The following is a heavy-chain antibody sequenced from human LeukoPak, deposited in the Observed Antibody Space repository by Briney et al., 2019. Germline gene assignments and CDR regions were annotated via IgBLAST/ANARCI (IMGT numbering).Heavy chain of an antibody. V-gene: IGHV4-34*01. CDR3: ASEENMGYYGVDV. J-gene: IGHJ6*02. CDR2: INHSGST. CDR1: GGSISSYY. Sequence: SETLSLTCTVSGGSISSYYWSWIRQPPGKGLEWIGEINHSGSTNYNPSLKSRVTISVDTSKNQFSLKLSSVTAADTAVYYCASEENMGYYGVDVWGQGTTVTVSS. D-gene: IGHD2/OR15-2a*01.